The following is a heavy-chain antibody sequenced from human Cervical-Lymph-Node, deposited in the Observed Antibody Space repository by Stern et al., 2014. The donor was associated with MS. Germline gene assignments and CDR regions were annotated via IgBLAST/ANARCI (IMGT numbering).Heavy chain of an antibody. Sequence: QVQLQESGPGLVTSSETLSLTCTVSGGSISSVIYYWVWIRQPPGKGLEXLGNIYYTGSTYYNPSLKSRVTISVDTSNNQFSLKLSSVTAADTAMYYCAMTVSGSFTSFDYWGQGTLVTVSS. CDR3: AMTVSGSFTSFDY. J-gene: IGHJ4*02. CDR2: IYYTGST. V-gene: IGHV4-39*01. D-gene: IGHD1-26*01. CDR1: GGSISSVIYY.